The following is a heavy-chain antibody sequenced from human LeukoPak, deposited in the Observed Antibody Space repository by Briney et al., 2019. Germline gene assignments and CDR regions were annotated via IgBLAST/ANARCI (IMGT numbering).Heavy chain of an antibody. D-gene: IGHD6-13*01. CDR1: GFTFSSYA. Sequence: GGSLRLSCAASGFTFSSYAMSWVRQAPGKGLEWVGRIKSKTDGGTTDYAAPVKGRFTISRDDSKNTLYLQMNSLKTEDTAVYYCTNTWYSSSWYWWFDPWGQGTLVTVSS. J-gene: IGHJ5*02. V-gene: IGHV3-15*01. CDR2: IKSKTDGGTT. CDR3: TNTWYSSSWYWWFDP.